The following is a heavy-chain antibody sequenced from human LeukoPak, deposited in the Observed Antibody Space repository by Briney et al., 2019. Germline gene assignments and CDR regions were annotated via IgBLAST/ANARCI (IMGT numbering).Heavy chain of an antibody. CDR1: GFTVSSKY. Sequence: GGSLRLSCVVSGFTVSSKYMSWVRQAPGRGLEWVSAISGSGGSTYYADSVKGRFTISRDNSKNTLYLQMNSLRAEDTAVYYCAKDRGYLSSSPGYCIDYWGQGTLVTVSS. CDR2: ISGSGGST. D-gene: IGHD6-6*01. CDR3: AKDRGYLSSSPGYCIDY. V-gene: IGHV3-23*01. J-gene: IGHJ4*02.